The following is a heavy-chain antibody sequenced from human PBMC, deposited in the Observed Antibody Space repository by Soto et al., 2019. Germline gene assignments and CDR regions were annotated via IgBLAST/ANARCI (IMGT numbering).Heavy chain of an antibody. Sequence: PGESLKISCKTSGYRFTTYWIGWVRQMPGKGLEWMGIIYPGDSDTMYSPSFQGQVTISADKSVGTAFLQWSSLKASDTAIYYCARQADVSGTVDYAYDYWGQGTQVTVSS. CDR1: GYRFTTYW. J-gene: IGHJ4*02. CDR3: ARQADVSGTVDYAYDY. D-gene: IGHD1-20*01. V-gene: IGHV5-51*01. CDR2: IYPGDSDT.